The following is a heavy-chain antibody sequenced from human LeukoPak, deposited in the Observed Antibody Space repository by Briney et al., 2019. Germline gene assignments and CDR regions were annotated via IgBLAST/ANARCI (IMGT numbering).Heavy chain of an antibody. D-gene: IGHD2-15*01. Sequence: GASVKVSCTASGYTFTGYYMHWVRQAPGQGLEWMGWINSNSGGTNYAQKFQGGVTMTRDTSITTAYMELSRLRSDDTAVYYCARESPYCSGGSCYSSSDYGMDVWGQGTTVTVSS. CDR1: GYTFTGYY. CDR3: ARESPYCSGGSCYSSSDYGMDV. CDR2: INSNSGGT. V-gene: IGHV1-2*02. J-gene: IGHJ6*02.